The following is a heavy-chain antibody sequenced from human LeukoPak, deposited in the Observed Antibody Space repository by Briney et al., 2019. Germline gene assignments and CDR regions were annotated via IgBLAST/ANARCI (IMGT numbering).Heavy chain of an antibody. D-gene: IGHD3-3*01. CDR3: ARANPLIRGSLSITIFGGGRDGGYGMDV. J-gene: IGHJ6*02. Sequence: GASVKVSCKASGYTFTSYDINWVRQATGQGLEWMGWISAYNGNTNYAQKLQGRVTMTTDTSTSTAYMELRSLRSDDTAVYYCARANPLIRGSLSITIFGGGRDGGYGMDVWGQGTTVTVSS. V-gene: IGHV1-18*01. CDR2: ISAYNGNT. CDR1: GYTFTSYD.